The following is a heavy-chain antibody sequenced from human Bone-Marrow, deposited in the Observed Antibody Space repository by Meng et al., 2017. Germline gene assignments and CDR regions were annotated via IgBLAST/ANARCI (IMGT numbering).Heavy chain of an antibody. V-gene: IGHV3-23*01. Sequence: GSLRLSCAASGFTFSSYAMSWVRQAPGKGLEWVSAISGSGGSTYYADPVKGRFTISRDNSKNTLYLQMNSLRAEDTAVYYCAKDRSQYGSGSYDAFDIWGQGTMVTVSS. CDR1: GFTFSSYA. CDR2: ISGSGGST. D-gene: IGHD3-10*01. CDR3: AKDRSQYGSGSYDAFDI. J-gene: IGHJ3*02.